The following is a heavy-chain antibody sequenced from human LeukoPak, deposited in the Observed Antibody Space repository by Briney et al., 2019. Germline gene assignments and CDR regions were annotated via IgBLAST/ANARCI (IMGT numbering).Heavy chain of an antibody. CDR2: INPTSGVT. D-gene: IGHD2-2*01. Sequence: ASVKVCCKASGYIFTGYYMNWVRQAPGQGLEWRGWINPTSGVTNYAQKFQGRVTMTRDTFISTAYMELSRLRSDDTAVYYCARSPTDIVVVPSATSMTNWFDPWGQGTLVPVSS. CDR3: ARSPTDIVVVPSATSMTNWFDP. CDR1: GYIFTGYY. V-gene: IGHV1-2*02. J-gene: IGHJ5*02.